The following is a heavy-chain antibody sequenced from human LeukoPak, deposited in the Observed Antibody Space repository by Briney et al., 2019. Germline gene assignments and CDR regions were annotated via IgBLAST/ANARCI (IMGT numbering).Heavy chain of an antibody. Sequence: GVSVKVSCKASGGIFITYAINWVRQAPGQGLEWMGGIIPMFDAPHYAQKFQGRVTITADESTSTVYMELSSLRSEDTAIYSCARAIHNNYYYMDVWGKGTTVTVSS. CDR3: ARAIHNNYYYMDV. V-gene: IGHV1-69*13. CDR1: GGIFITYA. CDR2: IIPMFDAP. D-gene: IGHD1-14*01. J-gene: IGHJ6*03.